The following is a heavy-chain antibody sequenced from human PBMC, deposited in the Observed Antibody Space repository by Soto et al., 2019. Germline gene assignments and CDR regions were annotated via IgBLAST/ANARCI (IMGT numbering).Heavy chain of an antibody. CDR1: GFTFSSYS. Sequence: PGGSVRLSCAASGFTFSSYSMNWVRQAPGKGLEWVSYISSSSSTIYYADSVKGRFTISRDNAKNSLYLQMNSLRAEDTAVCYCAREADILNWFDPWGQGTLVTVSS. V-gene: IGHV3-48*01. CDR3: AREADILNWFDP. J-gene: IGHJ5*02. D-gene: IGHD3-9*01. CDR2: ISSSSSTI.